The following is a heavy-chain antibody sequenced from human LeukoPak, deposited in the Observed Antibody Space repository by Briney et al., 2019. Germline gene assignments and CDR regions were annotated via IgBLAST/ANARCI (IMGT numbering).Heavy chain of an antibody. J-gene: IGHJ3*02. CDR1: GFNFGSYS. CDR3: ARGFGVVTYDAFDI. V-gene: IGHV3-23*01. Sequence: GGSLRLSCAASGFNFGSYSMTWVRQAPGKGLEWVSVISADSATTFYADSVKGRFTISRDNSKNTLYLQMNSLRAEDTAVYYCARGFGVVTYDAFDIWGQGTMVTVSS. D-gene: IGHD3-3*01. CDR2: ISADSATT.